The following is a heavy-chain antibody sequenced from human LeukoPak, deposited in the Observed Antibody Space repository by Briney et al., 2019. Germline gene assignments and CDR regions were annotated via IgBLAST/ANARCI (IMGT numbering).Heavy chain of an antibody. J-gene: IGHJ4*02. V-gene: IGHV4-38-2*02. CDR1: GYSISSGYY. CDR3: ATDSSGWHEDN. D-gene: IGHD6-19*01. CDR2: IYHSGST. Sequence: SETLSLTCTVSGYSISSGYYWGWIRQPPGKGLEWIGSIYHSGSTYYNPSLKSRVTISVDTSKNQFSLKLSSVTAADTAVYYCATDSSGWHEDNWGQGTLVTVSS.